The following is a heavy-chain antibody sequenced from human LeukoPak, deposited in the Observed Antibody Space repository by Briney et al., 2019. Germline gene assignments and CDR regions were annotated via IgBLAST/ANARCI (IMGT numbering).Heavy chain of an antibody. Sequence: GGSLRLSCAASGFTFSSYGRHWVRQAPGKGLEWVAVISYDGSNKYYADSVKGRFTISRDNSKNTLYLQMNSLRAEDTAVYYCAKAAAADYFDYWGQGTLVTVSS. J-gene: IGHJ4*02. CDR3: AKAAAADYFDY. D-gene: IGHD6-13*01. CDR2: ISYDGSNK. V-gene: IGHV3-30*18. CDR1: GFTFSSYG.